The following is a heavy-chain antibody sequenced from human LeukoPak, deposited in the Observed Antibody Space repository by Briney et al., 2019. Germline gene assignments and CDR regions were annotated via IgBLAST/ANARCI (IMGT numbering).Heavy chain of an antibody. J-gene: IGHJ4*02. CDR3: ARANYDGSDY. V-gene: IGHV4-4*07. D-gene: IGHD3-22*01. CDR2: IYTSGTT. CDR1: GGSISSYY. Sequence: SETLSLTCTVSGGSISSYYWSWIRQPAGKGLEWIGRIYTSGTTNYNPSLKSRITMSVDTSKNQFSLKVRSVTAADTAVYYCARANYDGSDYWGQGTLVTVSS.